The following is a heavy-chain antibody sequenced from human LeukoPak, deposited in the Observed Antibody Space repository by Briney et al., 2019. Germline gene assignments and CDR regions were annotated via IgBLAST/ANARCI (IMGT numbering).Heavy chain of an antibody. V-gene: IGHV1-58*01. CDR1: GFTFISSA. CDR3: AADPSYSSGYRYYFDY. Sequence: ASVKVSCKTSGFTFISSAVQWVRQARGQRLEWTGWIVVGSGNTNYAQKFQERVTITRDMSTSTAYMELSSLRSEDTAVYYCAADPSYSSGYRYYFDYWGQGTLVTVSS. J-gene: IGHJ4*02. CDR2: IVVGSGNT. D-gene: IGHD3-22*01.